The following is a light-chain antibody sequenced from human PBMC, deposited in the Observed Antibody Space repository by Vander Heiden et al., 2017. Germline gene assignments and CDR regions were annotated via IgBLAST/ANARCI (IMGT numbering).Light chain of an antibody. V-gene: IGKV1-39*01. CDR3: HQSFSNWVS. J-gene: IGKJ5*01. CDR2: AAS. CDR1: QAISTY. Sequence: DIHMTQSPSSRSASVGDRVTISCRASQAISTYLNWYQQKPGKAPKLLIYAASSLQRGVPSRFSGSGSGTEFTLTIISLQPADFATSYCHQSFSNWVSFGQGTRLEI.